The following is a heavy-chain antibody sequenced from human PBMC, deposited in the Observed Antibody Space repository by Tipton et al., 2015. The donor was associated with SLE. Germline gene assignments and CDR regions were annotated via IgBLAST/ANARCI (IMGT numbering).Heavy chain of an antibody. J-gene: IGHJ2*01. CDR3: AREGGLDWYFDL. D-gene: IGHD3-16*01. Sequence: TLSLTCTVSGGSISSGGYYWSWIRQHPGKGLEWIGYTYYSGSTYYNPSLKSRVTISVDTSKNQFSLKLSSVTAADTAVYYCAREGGLDWYFDLWGRGTLVTVSS. V-gene: IGHV4-31*03. CDR2: TYYSGST. CDR1: GGSISSGGYY.